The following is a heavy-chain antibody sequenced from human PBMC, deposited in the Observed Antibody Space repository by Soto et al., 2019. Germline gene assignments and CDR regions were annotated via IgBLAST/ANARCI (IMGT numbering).Heavy chain of an antibody. CDR1: GFTFSSYA. V-gene: IGHV3-23*01. D-gene: IGHD3-3*01. CDR3: ARVQTFCPCGPDY. CDR2: ISGSGGST. J-gene: IGHJ4*02. Sequence: GGSLRLSCAASGFTFSSYAMSWVRQAPGKGLEWVSAISGSGGSTYYADSVKGRFTISRDNAKNSLYLQMNSLRAEDTAVYYCARVQTFCPCGPDYWGQGTLVTVSS.